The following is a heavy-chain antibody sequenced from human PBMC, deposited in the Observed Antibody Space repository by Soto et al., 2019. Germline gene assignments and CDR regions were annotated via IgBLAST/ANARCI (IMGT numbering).Heavy chain of an antibody. CDR1: GFTFSSYS. V-gene: IGHV3-21*01. CDR3: ARETNPYTGSSHAFDI. J-gene: IGHJ3*02. CDR2: VSSTGSFI. D-gene: IGHD6-6*01. Sequence: EVQLVESGGGLVKPGGSLRLSCAASGFTFSSYSMNWVRQTPGKGLEWVSSVSSTGSFIYYADPVKGRFSISRDNAQSTLTLPMSRLRVEDTAVYYCARETNPYTGSSHAFDIWGPGTMVTVSS.